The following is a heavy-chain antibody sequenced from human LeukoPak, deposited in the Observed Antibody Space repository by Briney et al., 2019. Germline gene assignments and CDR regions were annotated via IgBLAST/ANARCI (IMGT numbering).Heavy chain of an antibody. CDR3: AKEGRVGATEVLDAFDI. J-gene: IGHJ3*02. Sequence: SETLSLTCTVSGGSISSYYWSWIRQPPGKGLEWIGYIYYSGGTNYNPSLKSRVIISVDTSKNQFSLKLSSVTAADTAVYYCAKEGRVGATEVLDAFDIWGQGTMVTVSS. CDR2: IYYSGGT. V-gene: IGHV4-59*01. D-gene: IGHD1-26*01. CDR1: GGSISSYY.